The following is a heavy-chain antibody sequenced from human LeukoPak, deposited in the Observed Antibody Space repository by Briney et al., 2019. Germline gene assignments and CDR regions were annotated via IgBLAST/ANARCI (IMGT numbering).Heavy chain of an antibody. J-gene: IGHJ4*02. Sequence: PGGSLRLSCAASGFTFSDYYMSWIRQAPGKGLEWVSYISSSGSTIYYADSVKGRFTISRGNAKYSLYLQMNSLRAEDTAVYFCARVPYYYDSSGYWGYFDYWGQGTLVTVSS. D-gene: IGHD3-22*01. CDR2: ISSSGSTI. V-gene: IGHV3-11*04. CDR1: GFTFSDYY. CDR3: ARVPYYYDSSGYWGYFDY.